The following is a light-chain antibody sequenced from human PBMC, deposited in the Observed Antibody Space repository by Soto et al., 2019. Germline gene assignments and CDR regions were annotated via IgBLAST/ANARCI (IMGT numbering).Light chain of an antibody. CDR1: QSVSNK. CDR3: QQRSNWPL. V-gene: IGKV3-11*01. Sequence: EIVMTQSPATLSVSPGERATLPCRASQSVSNKLAWYQQKPGQAPRLLIYDASNRATGIPARFSGSGSGTDFTLTISSLEPEDFAVYYCQQRSNWPLFGPGTKVDIK. CDR2: DAS. J-gene: IGKJ3*01.